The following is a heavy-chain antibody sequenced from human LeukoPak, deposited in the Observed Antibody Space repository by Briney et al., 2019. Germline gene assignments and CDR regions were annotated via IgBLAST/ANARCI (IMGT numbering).Heavy chain of an antibody. CDR2: INPNSGGT. V-gene: IGHV1-2*02. D-gene: IGHD4-11*01. Sequence: ASVTVSCKASGYTFNGYYLHWVRQAPGQGLEWMGWINPNSGGTNYAQKFQGRVTMTRDTSISTAYMELSRLRSDDTAVYYCARWMTTVITPDYWGQGTLVTVSS. CDR3: ARWMTTVITPDY. CDR1: GYTFNGYY. J-gene: IGHJ4*02.